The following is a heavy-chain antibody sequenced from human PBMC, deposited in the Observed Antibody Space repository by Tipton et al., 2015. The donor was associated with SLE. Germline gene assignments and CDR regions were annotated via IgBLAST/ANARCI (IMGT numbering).Heavy chain of an antibody. CDR2: ISSNGGST. V-gene: IGHV3-64*04. Sequence: SLRLSCAASGFTFSSYAMHWVRQAPGKGLEYVSAISSNGGSTYYADSVKGRFTISRDNSKNTLYLQMNSLRAEDTAVYYCAKVRYSGSYYNWFDPWGQGTLVTVSS. CDR1: GFTFSSYA. D-gene: IGHD1-26*01. J-gene: IGHJ5*02. CDR3: AKVRYSGSYYNWFDP.